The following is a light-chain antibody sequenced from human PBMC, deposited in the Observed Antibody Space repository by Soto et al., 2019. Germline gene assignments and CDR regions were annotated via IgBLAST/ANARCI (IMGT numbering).Light chain of an antibody. Sequence: QSALTQPHSASGTPGQRVTISCSGSSSNIGTSSVHWFQQLPGTAPKLLISTTNQRPSGVPERFSGSQSATSASLAISGLQFEDEADYYCAAWDDSLNGHVFGTGTKVTVL. CDR1: SSNIGTSS. J-gene: IGLJ1*01. CDR3: AAWDDSLNGHV. V-gene: IGLV1-44*01. CDR2: TTN.